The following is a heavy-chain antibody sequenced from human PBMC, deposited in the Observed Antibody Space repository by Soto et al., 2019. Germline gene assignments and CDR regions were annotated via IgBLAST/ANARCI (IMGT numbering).Heavy chain of an antibody. Sequence: QVQLVQSGAEVKKPGSSVKVSCKASGGTFSSYAISWVRQAPGQGLEWMGGIIPIFGTANYAQKFQGRVTITADESTSTAYMELSSLRSEDTAVYYGATIPYSSSWAFGVDYWGQGTLVTVSS. J-gene: IGHJ4*02. CDR2: IIPIFGTA. D-gene: IGHD6-13*01. V-gene: IGHV1-69*01. CDR1: GGTFSSYA. CDR3: ATIPYSSSWAFGVDY.